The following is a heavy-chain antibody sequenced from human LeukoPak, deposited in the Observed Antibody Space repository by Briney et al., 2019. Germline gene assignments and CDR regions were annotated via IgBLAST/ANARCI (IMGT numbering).Heavy chain of an antibody. CDR3: ARGSTSCYRGPCYGMDV. CDR2: IYTSGST. V-gene: IGHV4-59*10. CDR1: GGSFSGYY. D-gene: IGHD2-2*01. Sequence: PSETLSLTCAVYGGSFSGYYWSWIRQPAGKGLEWIGRIYTSGSTNYNPSLKSRVTMSVDTSKNQFSLKLSSVTAADTAVYYCARGSTSCYRGPCYGMDVWGQGTTVTVSS. J-gene: IGHJ6*02.